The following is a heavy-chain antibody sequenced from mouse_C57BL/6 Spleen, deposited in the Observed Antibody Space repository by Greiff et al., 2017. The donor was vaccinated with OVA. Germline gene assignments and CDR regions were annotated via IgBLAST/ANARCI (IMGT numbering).Heavy chain of an antibody. CDR1: GYTFTSYW. D-gene: IGHD1-1*01. CDR2: INPSNGGT. V-gene: IGHV1-53*01. J-gene: IGHJ2*01. Sequence: VQLQQPGTELVKPGASVKLSCKASGYTFTSYWMHWVKQRPGQGLEWIGNINPSNGGTTYNEKFKSKATLTVDKSSSTAYMQLSSLTSEDSAVYYCARGTITTLVFDYWGQGTTLTVSS. CDR3: ARGTITTLVFDY.